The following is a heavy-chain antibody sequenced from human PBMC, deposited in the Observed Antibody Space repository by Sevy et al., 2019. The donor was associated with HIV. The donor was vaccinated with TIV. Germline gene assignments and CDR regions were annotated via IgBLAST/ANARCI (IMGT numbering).Heavy chain of an antibody. J-gene: IGHJ6*02. CDR3: ARGLAALPGYYYGMDV. V-gene: IGHV3-33*01. CDR2: IWNNGSKK. Sequence: GGSLRLSCAASGFTFSSYGMHWVRQTPGKGLGWVGVIWNNGSKKNYGDSVKGRFPISRNNAKNTQYLQMNSLRAEDTAVYYCARGLAALPGYYYGMDVWGQGTTVTVSS. CDR1: GFTFSSYG. D-gene: IGHD6-6*01.